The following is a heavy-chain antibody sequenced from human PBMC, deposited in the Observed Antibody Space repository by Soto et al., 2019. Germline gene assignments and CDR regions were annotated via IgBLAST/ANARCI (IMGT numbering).Heavy chain of an antibody. CDR2: ISSRRDS. CDR1: AGSLNANY. V-gene: IGHV4-59*10. Sequence: PWETLCLTCAVYAGSLNANYSNWIRLPPGKGLEWIGSISSRRDSNYNPFVKSRVAMSGDKAKIEFSLGLNYMSAADTAVYYFAGMGVDVYYGMDVWGQGKAVTVSS. J-gene: IGHJ6*02. CDR3: AGMGVDVYYGMDV. D-gene: IGHD3-3*01.